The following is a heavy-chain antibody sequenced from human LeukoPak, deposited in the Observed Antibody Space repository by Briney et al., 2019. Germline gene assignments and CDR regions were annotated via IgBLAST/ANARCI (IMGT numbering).Heavy chain of an antibody. CDR1: GFTFSSYM. CDR3: ARVSGIAVAVYYFDS. J-gene: IGHJ4*02. CDR2: ISSSSRYI. D-gene: IGHD6-19*01. Sequence: PGGSLRLSCSASGFTFSSYMMNGVRQAPGKGLECFSSISSSSRYIYYADSEKGRFTISRDNAKNSLYLQMNSLRAEETAVYYCARVSGIAVAVYYFDSWGQGTLVTVSS. V-gene: IGHV3-21*01.